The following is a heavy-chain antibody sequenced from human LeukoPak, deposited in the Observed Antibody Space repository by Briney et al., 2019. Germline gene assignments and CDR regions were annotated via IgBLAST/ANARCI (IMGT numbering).Heavy chain of an antibody. D-gene: IGHD3-3*01. Sequence: GRSLRLSCAASGFTFSSYGTHWVRQAPGKGLEWVAVISYDGSNKYYADSVKGRFTISRDNSKNTLYLQMNSLRAEDTAVYYCAREELRFLEWSPGFDPWGQGTLVTVSS. CDR1: GFTFSSYG. CDR2: ISYDGSNK. CDR3: AREELRFLEWSPGFDP. V-gene: IGHV3-30*03. J-gene: IGHJ5*02.